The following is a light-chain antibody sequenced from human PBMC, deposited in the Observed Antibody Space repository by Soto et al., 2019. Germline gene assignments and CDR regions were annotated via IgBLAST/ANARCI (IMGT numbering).Light chain of an antibody. CDR2: GAS. CDR1: QSVSTSY. Sequence: EIVLTLSPDTQSLSPGERATLSCRASQSVSTSYLAWYQQKPGQAPRLLIYGASSRATGIPDRFSGSGSGTDFTLTISRLEPEDFAVYYCQQYDSSPLTFGGGTKVEIK. J-gene: IGKJ4*01. V-gene: IGKV3-20*01. CDR3: QQYDSSPLT.